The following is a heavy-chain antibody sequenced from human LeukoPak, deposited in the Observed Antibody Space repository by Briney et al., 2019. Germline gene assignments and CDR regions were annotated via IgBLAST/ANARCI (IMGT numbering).Heavy chain of an antibody. CDR3: ARARPDRHVHYYYYYMDV. CDR1: GGSISSGGYS. CDR2: IYYSGST. V-gene: IGHV4-30-4*07. D-gene: IGHD3-16*01. J-gene: IGHJ6*03. Sequence: SETLSLTCAVSGGSISSGGYSWSWIRQPPGKGLEWIGYIYYSGSTYYNPSLKSRVTMSVDTSKNQFSLKLSSVTAADTAVYYCARARPDRHVHYYYYYMDVWGKGTTVTISS.